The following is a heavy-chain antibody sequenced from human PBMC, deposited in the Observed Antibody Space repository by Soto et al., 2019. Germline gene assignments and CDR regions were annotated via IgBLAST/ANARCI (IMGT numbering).Heavy chain of an antibody. J-gene: IGHJ4*02. Sequence: EVQLVESGGGLVQPGGSLRLSCAASGITLTNHWMHWVRQVPGKGLVWVSRIDAEGSGTSFADSVKGRFTISRDIAKNTLYLQMNRLRDEDTAVYYCTTVFDYWGQGTLVTVSS. D-gene: IGHD4-17*01. V-gene: IGHV3-74*01. CDR1: GITLTNHW. CDR3: TTVFDY. CDR2: IDAEGSGT.